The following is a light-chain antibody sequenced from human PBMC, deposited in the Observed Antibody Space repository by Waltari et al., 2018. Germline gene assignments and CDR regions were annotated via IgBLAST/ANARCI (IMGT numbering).Light chain of an antibody. CDR3: NSRDSSGSVV. CDR1: SLSSYS. J-gene: IGLJ2*01. CDR2: GKN. V-gene: IGLV3-19*01. Sequence: SSELTQDPAVSVALGQTVRITCQGDSLSSYSPSWYQQKPGQAPVLVIYGKNNRPSGIPDRFSGSSSGNTASLTITGAQAEDEADYYCNSRDSSGSVVFGGGTKLTVL.